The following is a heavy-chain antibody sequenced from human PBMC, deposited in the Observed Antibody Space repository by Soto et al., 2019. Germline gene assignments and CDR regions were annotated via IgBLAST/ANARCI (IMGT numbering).Heavy chain of an antibody. CDR3: ARRGKGYYDFWCGYYAKDSYYMYG. D-gene: IGHD3-3*01. CDR2: IYPGDSDT. CDR1: GYSFTSYW. Sequence: PGESLKISCKGSGYSFTSYWIGWVRQMPGKGLEWMGIIYPGDSDTRYSPSFQGQVTISADKSISTAYLQWSSLKASDTAMYYCARRGKGYYDFWCGYYAKDSYYMYGLGKGDAVTVS. J-gene: IGHJ6*03. V-gene: IGHV5-51*01.